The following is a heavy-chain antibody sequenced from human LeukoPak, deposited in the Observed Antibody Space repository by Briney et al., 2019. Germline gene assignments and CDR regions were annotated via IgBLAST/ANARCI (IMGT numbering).Heavy chain of an antibody. CDR2: ISGSGGST. D-gene: IGHD3-22*01. J-gene: IGHJ3*02. V-gene: IGHV3-23*01. CDR1: GFTFSTYA. CDR3: AKGAYYYDSSGFEDI. Sequence: GGSLRLSCAASGFTFSTYAMSWVRQAPGKGLEWVSGISGSGGSTYYADSVKGRFTISRDNAKNSLYLQMNSLRAEDTALYYCAKGAYYYDSSGFEDIWGQGTMVTVSS.